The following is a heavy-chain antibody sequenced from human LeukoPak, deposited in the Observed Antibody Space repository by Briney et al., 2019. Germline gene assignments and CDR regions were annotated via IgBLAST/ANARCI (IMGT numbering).Heavy chain of an antibody. J-gene: IGHJ3*02. D-gene: IGHD3-16*01. Sequence: ASVKVSCKASGYTFTGFYIHWVRQAPGQRLEWMGWINPNSGGTKYAQRFQGRVTMTRDTSISTAYMELNSLRSDDTAVYYCADYDTRTDAFDIWGQGTMVTVSS. CDR2: INPNSGGT. CDR3: ADYDTRTDAFDI. CDR1: GYTFTGFY. V-gene: IGHV1-2*02.